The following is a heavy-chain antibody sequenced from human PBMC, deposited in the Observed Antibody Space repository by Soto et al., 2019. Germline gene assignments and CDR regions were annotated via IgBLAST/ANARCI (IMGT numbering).Heavy chain of an antibody. Sequence: PGGSLRLSCAASGFTFSSYAMHWVRQAPGKGLEWVAVISYDGSNKYYADSVKGRFTISRDNSKNTLYLQMNSLRAEDTAVYYCARVLTTVVTPDNYWGQGTMVTFYS. V-gene: IGHV3-30-3*01. CDR1: GFTFSSYA. CDR2: ISYDGSNK. J-gene: IGHJ4*02. D-gene: IGHD4-17*01. CDR3: ARVLTTVVTPDNY.